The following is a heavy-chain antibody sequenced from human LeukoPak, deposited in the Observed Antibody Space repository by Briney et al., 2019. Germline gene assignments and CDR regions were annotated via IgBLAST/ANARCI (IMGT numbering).Heavy chain of an antibody. D-gene: IGHD3-10*01. CDR1: GFTSADYA. Sequence: GRSLSPSCAPSGFTSADYAMHWVRQAAGHGLGWVSGFRLNIGSVTYTDSGTGRFTTSRYNPNNSMYLQINCLRAKDTSFYYCAKNTMVRGVPVYFDYWGQGTLVTVSS. CDR3: AKNTMVRGVPVYFDY. J-gene: IGHJ4*02. V-gene: IGHV3-9*02. CDR2: FRLNIGSV.